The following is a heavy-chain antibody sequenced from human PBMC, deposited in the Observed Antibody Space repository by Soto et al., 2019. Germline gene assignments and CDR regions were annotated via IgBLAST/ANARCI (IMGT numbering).Heavy chain of an antibody. V-gene: IGHV3-11*06. CDR3: ARAQYYDFWSGYPSGMDV. CDR1: GFTFSDYY. D-gene: IGHD3-3*01. J-gene: IGHJ6*02. Sequence: PWGSLRLSCAASGFTFSDYYMSWIRQAPGKGLEWVSYISSSSSYTNYADSVKGRFTISRDNAKNSLYLQMNSLRAEDTAVYYCARAQYYDFWSGYPSGMDVWGQGTTVTVSS. CDR2: ISSSSSYT.